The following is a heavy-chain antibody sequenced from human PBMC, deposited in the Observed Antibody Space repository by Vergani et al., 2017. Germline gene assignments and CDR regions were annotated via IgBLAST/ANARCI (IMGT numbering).Heavy chain of an antibody. D-gene: IGHD3-22*01. CDR1: GGSICSYY. CDR3: AREETYYYDSSVDHAFDI. CDR2: IYYSGST. V-gene: IGHV4-59*01. Sequence: QVQLPESGPGLVKPSETLSLTCTVSGGSICSYYWSWIRQPPGKGLEWIGYIYYSGSTNYNPSLKSRVTISVDTSKNQFPLKLSSVTAADTAVYYCAREETYYYDSSVDHAFDIWGQGTMVTVSS. J-gene: IGHJ3*02.